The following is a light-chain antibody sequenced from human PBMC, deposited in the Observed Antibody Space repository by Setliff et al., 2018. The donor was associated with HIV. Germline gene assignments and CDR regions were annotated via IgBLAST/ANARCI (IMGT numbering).Light chain of an antibody. CDR2: DVS. Sequence: ALAQPASVSGSPGQSITISCTGTSSDVGGYNYVSWCQQHPDKAPKLRIYDVSNRPSGVSNRFSGSKSGNTASLTISGLQAEDEADYYCSSYTSSNTCVFGVGTKVTVL. V-gene: IGLV2-14*03. CDR1: SSDVGGYNY. CDR3: SSYTSSNTCV. J-gene: IGLJ1*01.